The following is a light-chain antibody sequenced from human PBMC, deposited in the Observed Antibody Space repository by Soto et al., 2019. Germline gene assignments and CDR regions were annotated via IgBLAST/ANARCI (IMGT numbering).Light chain of an antibody. V-gene: IGKV3-11*01. Sequence: EIVLAQSPATLSLSPGERATLSCRASQSVGSYLAWYQQKPGQAPRLLIYDASIRATGIPARFSGSGSGTDFTLTISSLEPEDFAVYYCQQRSNWPPWTFGQGTKVDIK. CDR2: DAS. CDR1: QSVGSY. J-gene: IGKJ1*01. CDR3: QQRSNWPPWT.